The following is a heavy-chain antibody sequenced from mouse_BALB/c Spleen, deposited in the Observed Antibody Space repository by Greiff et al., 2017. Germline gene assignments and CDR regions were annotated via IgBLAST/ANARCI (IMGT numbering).Heavy chain of an antibody. Sequence: EVQLQQSGPGLVKPSQSLSLTCTVTGYSITSDYAWNWIRQFPGNKLEWMGYISYSGSTSYNPSLKSRISITRDTSKNQFFLQLNSVTTEDTATYYCARCGNYVRFAYWGQGTLVTVSA. D-gene: IGHD2-1*01. CDR1: GYSITSDYA. CDR3: ARCGNYVRFAY. V-gene: IGHV3-2*02. J-gene: IGHJ3*01. CDR2: ISYSGST.